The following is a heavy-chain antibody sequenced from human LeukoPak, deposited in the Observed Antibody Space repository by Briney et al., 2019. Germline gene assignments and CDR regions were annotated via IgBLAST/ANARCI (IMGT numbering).Heavy chain of an antibody. Sequence: ASVKVSCKASGYTFTSYDISWVRQAPGQGLEWMGWINTYNGNTNYPQKLQGRVTMTTDTSMSTAYMELRNLRSDDTAVYYCAREQKSIGSYFNYWGQGTLVTVSS. CDR2: INTYNGNT. J-gene: IGHJ4*02. D-gene: IGHD1-26*01. CDR1: GYTFTSYD. V-gene: IGHV1-18*01. CDR3: AREQKSIGSYFNY.